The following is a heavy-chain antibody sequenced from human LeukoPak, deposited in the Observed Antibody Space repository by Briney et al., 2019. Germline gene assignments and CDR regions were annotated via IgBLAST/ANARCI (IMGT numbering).Heavy chain of an antibody. D-gene: IGHD2-15*01. J-gene: IGHJ5*02. CDR1: GGSISVANW. Sequence: SETLSLTCAVSGGSISVANWWTWVRQPPGKGLEWIGEIYYGGSTNYNPSLKSRVTISVDTSKNQFSLKLSSVTAADTAVYYCARGGSHKDIVVVVAATYDPWGQGTLVTVSS. CDR3: ARGGSHKDIVVVVAATYDP. CDR2: IYYGGST. V-gene: IGHV4-4*02.